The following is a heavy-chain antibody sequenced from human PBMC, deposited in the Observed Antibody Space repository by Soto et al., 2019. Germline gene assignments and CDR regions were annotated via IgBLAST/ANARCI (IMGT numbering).Heavy chain of an antibody. J-gene: IGHJ4*02. V-gene: IGHV3-30-3*01. D-gene: IGHD6-13*01. CDR3: ARERERGVSSCFDY. CDR2: ISYDGSNK. Sequence: GGSLRLSCAASGFTLNNYTMHWVRQAPGKGLEWVAVISYDGSNKYYADSVKGRFTISRDNSKNTLYLQMNSLRAEDTAVYYCARERERGVSSCFDYWGQGTLVTVSS. CDR1: GFTLNNYT.